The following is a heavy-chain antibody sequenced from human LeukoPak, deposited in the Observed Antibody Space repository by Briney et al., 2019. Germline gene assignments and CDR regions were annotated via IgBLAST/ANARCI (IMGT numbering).Heavy chain of an antibody. J-gene: IGHJ4*02. V-gene: IGHV3-33*01. D-gene: IGHD6-13*01. CDR2: IWYDGRKE. CDR1: GFTFTSYG. Sequence: GGPLRLSCAASGFTFTSYGMHWVRQAPGKGLEWVALIWYDGRKEYYADSVKGRFTISRDDSRNTLYLQMNGLRAEDTAVYYCARLGSSWSSDYWGQGTLVTVSS. CDR3: ARLGSSWSSDY.